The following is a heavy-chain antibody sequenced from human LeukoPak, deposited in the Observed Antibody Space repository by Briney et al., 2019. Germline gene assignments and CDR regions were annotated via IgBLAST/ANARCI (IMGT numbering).Heavy chain of an antibody. V-gene: IGHV1-2*02. CDR2: INPDTGAT. Sequence: AASVTVSCKASGYTFGGYHLLWMRQAPGQGLEWLGWINPDTGATRYGQKFQGRVTMTRDTSISTVYMELSRLRSDDAAVYYCARWYNSCWYDYWGQGTLVSVSS. CDR3: ARWYNSCWYDY. J-gene: IGHJ4*02. D-gene: IGHD6-13*01. CDR1: GYTFGGYH.